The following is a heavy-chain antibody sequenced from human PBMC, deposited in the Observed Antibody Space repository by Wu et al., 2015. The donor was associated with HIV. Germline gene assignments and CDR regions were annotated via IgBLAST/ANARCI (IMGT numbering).Heavy chain of an antibody. J-gene: IGHJ4*02. D-gene: IGHD6-19*01. CDR2: MNPKSGNT. CDR3: ARDSDYISGSVH. Sequence: QVQLVQSGAEVKKPGASVKVSCKASGYTFTDYDITWVRQATGQGLEWMGWMNPKSGNTGYLQKLQGRVSMTRDTSISTAYMELTRLRSEDTAVYFCARDSDYISGSVHWGQGTLVTVSS. CDR1: GYTFTDYD. V-gene: IGHV1-8*01.